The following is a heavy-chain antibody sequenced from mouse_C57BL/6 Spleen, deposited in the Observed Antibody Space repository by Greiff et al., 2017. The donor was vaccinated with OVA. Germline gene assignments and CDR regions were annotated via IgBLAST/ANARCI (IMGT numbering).Heavy chain of an antibody. D-gene: IGHD3-2*02. CDR3: ARPGDSSGYWFAY. CDR2: IDPSDSYT. Sequence: QVQLQQPGAELVKPGASVKLSCKASGYTFTSYWMQWVKQRPGQGLEWIGEIDPSDSYTNYNQKFKGKATLSVDTSSSTAYMQLSSLTSEDSAVYYCARPGDSSGYWFAYWGKGTLVTVAA. V-gene: IGHV1-50*01. CDR1: GYTFTSYW. J-gene: IGHJ3*01.